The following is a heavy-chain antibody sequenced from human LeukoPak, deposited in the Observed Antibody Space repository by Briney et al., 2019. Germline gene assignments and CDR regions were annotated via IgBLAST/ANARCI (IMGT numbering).Heavy chain of an antibody. V-gene: IGHV4-39*01. J-gene: IGHJ3*02. D-gene: IGHD3-16*01. CDR1: GGSISSSSYY. Sequence: SETLSLTCTVSGGSISSSSYYWGWIRQPPGKGLEWIGSIYYSGSTYYNPSLKSRVTISVDTSKNQFSLKLSSVTAADTAVYNGGRQGGGGLDIWGKGQMVTVSS. CDR2: IYYSGST. CDR3: GRQGGGGLDI.